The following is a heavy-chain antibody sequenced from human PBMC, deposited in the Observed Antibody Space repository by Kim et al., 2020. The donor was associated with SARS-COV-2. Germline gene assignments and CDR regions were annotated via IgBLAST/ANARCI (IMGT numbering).Heavy chain of an antibody. CDR1: GFTFSSYA. CDR3: VKSLSIVVVPAAPLLSGYGMDV. V-gene: IGHV3-64D*06. D-gene: IGHD2-2*01. CDR2: ISSNGGST. J-gene: IGHJ6*02. Sequence: GGSLRLSCSASGFTFSSYAMHWVRQAPGKGLEYVSAISSNGGSTYYADSVKGRFTISRDNSKNTLYLQMSSLRAEDTAVYYCVKSLSIVVVPAAPLLSGYGMDVWGQGTTVTVSS.